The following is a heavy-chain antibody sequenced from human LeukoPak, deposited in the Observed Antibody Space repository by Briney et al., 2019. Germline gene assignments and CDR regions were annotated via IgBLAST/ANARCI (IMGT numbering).Heavy chain of an antibody. CDR2: IYHRGST. V-gene: IGHV4-4*02. CDR1: GNSISSADW. D-gene: IGHD3-22*01. CDR3: ARRQYYDSTGYFVY. J-gene: IGHJ4*02. Sequence: SETLSLTCTVSGNSISSADWWTWVRQPPGRGLEWIGEIYHRGSTNYNPSLKSRVTISIDKSRNQFSLMLSSVTAADTAVYYCARRQYYDSTGYFVYWGQGTLVTVSS.